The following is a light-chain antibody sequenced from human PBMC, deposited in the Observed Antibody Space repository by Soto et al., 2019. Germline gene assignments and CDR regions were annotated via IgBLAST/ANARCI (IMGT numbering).Light chain of an antibody. CDR2: NNN. CDR1: SSNIGGDV. J-gene: IGLJ2*01. V-gene: IGLV1-44*01. CDR3: ATWDDSLSGVV. Sequence: QSVLTQPPSASGTPGQRVTISCSGSSSNIGGDVVNWYQQLPRTAPKLLIYNNNQRPSGVPDRFSGSKSGTSASLAISGLQSEDEADYYCATWDDSLSGVVFGGGTKVTVL.